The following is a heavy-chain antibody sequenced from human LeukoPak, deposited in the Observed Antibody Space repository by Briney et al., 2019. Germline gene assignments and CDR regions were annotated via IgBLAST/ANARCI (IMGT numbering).Heavy chain of an antibody. J-gene: IGHJ6*03. V-gene: IGHV4-34*01. Sequence: SETLSLTCAVYGGSFSGYYWSWIRQPPGKGLEWIGEINHSGSTNYNPSPKSRVTISVDTSKNQFSLKLSSVTAADTAVYYCARHRGFDYYGSGTYYVDVWGKGTTVTISS. CDR3: ARHRGFDYYGSGTYYVDV. CDR2: INHSGST. D-gene: IGHD3-10*01. CDR1: GGSFSGYY.